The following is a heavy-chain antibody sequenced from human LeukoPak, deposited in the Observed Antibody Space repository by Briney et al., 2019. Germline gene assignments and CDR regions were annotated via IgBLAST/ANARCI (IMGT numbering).Heavy chain of an antibody. D-gene: IGHD2-2*01. CDR3: ASYCSSTSCYRGSFDY. Sequence: SGTLSLTCTVSGGSISNKYWSWIRQPPGKGLEWIGYIYYSGNTNYNPSLKSRVTILVDTSKNQVSLKLSSVTAADTAVYFCASYCSSTSCYRGSFDYWGQGTLVTVSS. V-gene: IGHV4-59*01. CDR1: GGSISNKY. J-gene: IGHJ4*02. CDR2: IYYSGNT.